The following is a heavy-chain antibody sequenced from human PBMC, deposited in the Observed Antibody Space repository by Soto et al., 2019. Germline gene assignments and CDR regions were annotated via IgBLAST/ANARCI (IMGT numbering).Heavy chain of an antibody. CDR3: STYSYYDHNSGYHDS. D-gene: IGHD3-16*01. J-gene: IGHJ4*02. CDR2: IHHTGAT. Sequence: PSETLSLTCTVAGGSITRRNHYWGWVRQPPGKGLEWVASIHHTGATYYNPSLRSRIKMSIDTSKNRFSLSLTSVTAADTATYLCSTYSYYDHNSGYHDSWGQGTLVTVSS. CDR1: GGSITRRNHY. V-gene: IGHV4-39*01.